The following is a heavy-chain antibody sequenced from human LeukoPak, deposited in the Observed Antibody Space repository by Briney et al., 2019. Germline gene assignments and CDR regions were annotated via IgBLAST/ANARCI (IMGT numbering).Heavy chain of an antibody. Sequence: PGGSLRLSCVASGFTLSSFATHWVRQAPGKGLEWVAVVSSDGSNKHYADSVKGRFTISRDNSKSTLHLQVDTLRPDDTAVYYCAREYSFGSGTSRINWFDPWGQGTLVTVSS. CDR2: VSSDGSNK. CDR1: GFTLSSFA. J-gene: IGHJ5*02. D-gene: IGHD3-10*01. CDR3: AREYSFGSGTSRINWFDP. V-gene: IGHV3-30*04.